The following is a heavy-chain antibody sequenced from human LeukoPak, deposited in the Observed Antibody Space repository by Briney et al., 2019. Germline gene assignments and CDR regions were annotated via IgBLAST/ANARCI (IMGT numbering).Heavy chain of an antibody. D-gene: IGHD3-22*01. J-gene: IGHJ3*02. CDR2: IYYSGST. V-gene: IGHV4-59*01. CDR1: GGSISSYY. Sequence: SETLSLTCTVSGGSISSYYWSWIRQPPGEGLEWIGYIYYSGSTNYNPSLKSRVTISVDTSKNQFSLKLSSVTAADTAVYYCARDRYYDSSGWGNDASDIWGQGTMVTVSS. CDR3: ARDRYYDSSGWGNDASDI.